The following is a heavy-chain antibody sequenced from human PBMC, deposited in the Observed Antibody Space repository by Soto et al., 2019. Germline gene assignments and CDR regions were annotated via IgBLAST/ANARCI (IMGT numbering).Heavy chain of an antibody. CDR1: GFTFDDYA. J-gene: IGHJ5*02. CDR2: ISRSGGST. D-gene: IGHD2-2*01. V-gene: IGHV3-23*01. Sequence: GGSLRLSCAASGFTFDDYAMHWVRQVPGKGLEWVSAISRSGGSTYYADSVKGRFTISRDNSKNTLYLQLNSLRAEDTAVYYCATVPRTSETRLDPWAQGTLVTVSS. CDR3: ATVPRTSETRLDP.